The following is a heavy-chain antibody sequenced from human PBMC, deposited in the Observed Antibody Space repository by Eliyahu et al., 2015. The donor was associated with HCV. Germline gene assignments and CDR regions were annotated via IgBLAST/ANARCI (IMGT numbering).Heavy chain of an antibody. V-gene: IGHV1-69*01. CDR3: AREAIASAGLAWFDP. J-gene: IGHJ5*02. Sequence: QVQLVQSGAEVKKPGSSVKVSCKASXGTFNNXGFNWVRQXPGHGLEWMGGIIPIIGPANYAQKFQGRVTITADESTSTVYMELSSLKSDDTAIYYCAREAIASAGLAWFDPWGQGTLVTVSS. CDR1: XGTFNNXG. D-gene: IGHD6-13*01. CDR2: IIPIIGPA.